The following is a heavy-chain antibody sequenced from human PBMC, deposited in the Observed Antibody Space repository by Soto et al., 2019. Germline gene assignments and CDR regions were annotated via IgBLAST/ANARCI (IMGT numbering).Heavy chain of an antibody. V-gene: IGHV4-59*01. CDR3: AGGLQEDYYYYYYGMDV. CDR2: IYYGGST. CDR1: GGSISSYY. Sequence: SETLSLTCTVSGGSISSYYWSWIRQPPGKGLEWIGYIYYGGSTNYNPSLKSRVTISVDTSKNQFSLKLSSVTAADTAVYYCAGGLQEDYYYYYYGMDVWGQGTTVTVSS. D-gene: IGHD3-16*01. J-gene: IGHJ6*02.